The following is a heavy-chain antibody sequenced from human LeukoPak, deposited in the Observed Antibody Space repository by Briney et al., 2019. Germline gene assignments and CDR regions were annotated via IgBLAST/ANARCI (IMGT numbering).Heavy chain of an antibody. Sequence: SGPTLVKPTQTLTLTCTFSGFSLTSGEGVGWIRQPPGKALEWLTLIYWDDDKRYSPSLQTRLTITKDTSKNQVVLTMTNMDPVDTATYFCVSLVRAAILFDTWGQGILVTVSS. J-gene: IGHJ5*02. CDR3: VSLVRAAILFDT. D-gene: IGHD3-16*02. CDR2: IYWDDDK. CDR1: GFSLTSGEG. V-gene: IGHV2-5*02.